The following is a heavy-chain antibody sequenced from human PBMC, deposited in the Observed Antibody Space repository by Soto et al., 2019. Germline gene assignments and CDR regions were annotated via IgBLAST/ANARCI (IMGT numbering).Heavy chain of an antibody. CDR2: ISGSGGST. CDR1: GFTFSSYA. J-gene: IGHJ3*02. V-gene: IGHV3-23*01. D-gene: IGHD6-13*01. Sequence: GGSLRLSCAASGFTFSSYAMSWVRQAPGKGLEWVSAISGSGGSTYYADSVKGRFTISRDNSKNTLYLQMNSLRAEDTAVYYCAKAGIAAAGTRYGAFDIWGQGTMVTVSS. CDR3: AKAGIAAAGTRYGAFDI.